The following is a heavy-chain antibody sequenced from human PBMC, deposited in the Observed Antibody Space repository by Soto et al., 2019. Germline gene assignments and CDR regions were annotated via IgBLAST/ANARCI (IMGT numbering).Heavy chain of an antibody. V-gene: IGHV3-48*01. J-gene: IGHJ4*02. D-gene: IGHD1-7*01. CDR1: GFTFSSYS. CDR2: ISSSSSTI. Sequence: GGSLRLSCAASGFTFSSYSMNWVRQAPGKGLEWVSYISSSSSTIYYADSAKGRFTISRDNAKNSLYLQMNSLRAEDTAVYYCARDRYNWNYGPFDYWGQGTLVTVSS. CDR3: ARDRYNWNYGPFDY.